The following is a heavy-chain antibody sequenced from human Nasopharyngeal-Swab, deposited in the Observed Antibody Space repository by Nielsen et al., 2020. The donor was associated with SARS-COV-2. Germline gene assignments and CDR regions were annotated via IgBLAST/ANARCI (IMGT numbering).Heavy chain of an antibody. CDR3: AKDSITFFGVVTPPGYYGMDV. D-gene: IGHD3-3*01. J-gene: IGHJ6*02. Sequence: GESLKISCAASGFTFSSYAMSWVRQAPGKGLEWVSAISGSGGSTYYADSVKGRFTISRDNSKNTLYLQMNSLRAEDTAVYYCAKDSITFFGVVTPPGYYGMDVWGQGTTVTVSS. CDR1: GFTFSSYA. V-gene: IGHV3-23*01. CDR2: ISGSGGST.